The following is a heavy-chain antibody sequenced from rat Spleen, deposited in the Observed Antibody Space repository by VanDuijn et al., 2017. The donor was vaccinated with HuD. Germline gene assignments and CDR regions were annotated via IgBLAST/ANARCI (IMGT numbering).Heavy chain of an antibody. D-gene: IGHD1-6*01. CDR1: GFTFSNYY. J-gene: IGHJ1*01. Sequence: EVQLVESGGGLVQPGRSLKLSCAASGFTFSNYYMAWVRQAPTKGLEWVAYISAGCDNTYYRDSVKGRYTISRDNAKSTLYLQMDSLRSEDTATYYCARHRGVYYGLLLRNDWYFDFWGPGTMVTVSS. CDR3: ARHRGVYYGLLLRNDWYFDF. V-gene: IGHV5-25*01. CDR2: ISAGCDNT.